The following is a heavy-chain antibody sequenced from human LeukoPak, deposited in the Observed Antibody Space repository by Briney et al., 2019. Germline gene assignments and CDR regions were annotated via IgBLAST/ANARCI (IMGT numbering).Heavy chain of an antibody. CDR1: GYTFTDYY. J-gene: IGHJ4*02. Sequence: ASVKVSCKASGYTFTDYYMHWWRQGPGQGLEWMGWIKLNSGDTRYAQKFEGRVTLARDTSISTAYMDLGSPRSDDTAMYYCARDSAAAAGLALDYWGQGTLVTVSS. V-gene: IGHV1-2*02. CDR2: IKLNSGDT. D-gene: IGHD6-13*01. CDR3: ARDSAAAAGLALDY.